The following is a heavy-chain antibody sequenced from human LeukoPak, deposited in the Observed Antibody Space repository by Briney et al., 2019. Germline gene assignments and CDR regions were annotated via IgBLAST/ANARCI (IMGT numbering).Heavy chain of an antibody. CDR3: AKDLSRIAVAGTGCDY. D-gene: IGHD6-19*01. V-gene: IGHV3-30*18. J-gene: IGHJ4*02. CDR1: GFTFSSYG. CDR2: ISYDGSNK. Sequence: GGSLRLSCAASGFTFSSYGMHWVRQAPGKGLEWVAVISYDGSNKCYADSVKGRFTISRDNSKNTLYLQMNSLRAEDTAVYYCAKDLSRIAVAGTGCDYWGQGTLVTVSS.